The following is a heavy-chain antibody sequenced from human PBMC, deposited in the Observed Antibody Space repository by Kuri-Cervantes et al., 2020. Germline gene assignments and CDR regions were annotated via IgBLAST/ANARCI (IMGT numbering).Heavy chain of an antibody. V-gene: IGHV1-69*04. Sequence: SVKVSCKASGYTFTSYYMHWVRQAPGQGLEWMGRIITILGIANYAQKFQGRVTIIADKSTSTAYRELSSLRSEDTAVYYCAGDDRRDGYVRDVWGQGTTVTVSS. CDR3: AGDDRRDGYVRDV. CDR2: IITILGIA. D-gene: IGHD5-24*01. CDR1: GYTFTSYY. J-gene: IGHJ6*02.